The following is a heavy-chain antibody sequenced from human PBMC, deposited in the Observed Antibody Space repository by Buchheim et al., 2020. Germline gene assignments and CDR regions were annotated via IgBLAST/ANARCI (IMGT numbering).Heavy chain of an antibody. CDR2: VWHGGDVK. D-gene: IGHD4/OR15-4a*01. V-gene: IGHV3-33*01. CDR1: GFNLRTYG. J-gene: IGHJ4*02. Sequence: QVQVVESGGGVVQPGTSLRLSCAASGFNLRTYGMHWVRQAPGKGLEWVAVVWHGGDVKDYAGFVEGRFTVSRDNSKNTLYLQLNSLRVEDTAVYYCARDRGADAPIDYWGQG. CDR3: ARDRGADAPIDY.